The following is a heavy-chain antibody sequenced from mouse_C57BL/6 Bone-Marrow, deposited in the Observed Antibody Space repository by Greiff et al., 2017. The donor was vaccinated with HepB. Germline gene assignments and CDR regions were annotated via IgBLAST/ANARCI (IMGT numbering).Heavy chain of an antibody. V-gene: IGHV1-39*01. J-gene: IGHJ2*01. CDR2: INPNYGTT. CDR1: GYSFTDYN. CDR3: ARGRLLRWYFDY. D-gene: IGHD1-1*01. Sequence: LVESGPELVKPGASVKISCKASGYSFTDYNMNWVKQSNGKSLEWIGVINPNYGTTSYNQKFKGKATLTVDQSSSTAYMQLNSLTSEDSAVYDCARGRLLRWYFDYWGQGTTLTVSS.